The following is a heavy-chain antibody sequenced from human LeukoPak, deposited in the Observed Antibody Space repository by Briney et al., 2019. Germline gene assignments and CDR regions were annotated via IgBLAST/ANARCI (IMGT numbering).Heavy chain of an antibody. CDR1: GYIFTGYY. Sequence: ASVRVSCKASGYIFTGYYMHWVRQAPGQGLEWMGWINPNSGDTKYAQKFQGRVTMTRDMSISTAYMEVSSLRSDDTAVYYCARGAAAGSNWFDPWGQGTLVTVSS. CDR2: INPNSGDT. D-gene: IGHD6-13*01. CDR3: ARGAAAGSNWFDP. J-gene: IGHJ5*02. V-gene: IGHV1-2*02.